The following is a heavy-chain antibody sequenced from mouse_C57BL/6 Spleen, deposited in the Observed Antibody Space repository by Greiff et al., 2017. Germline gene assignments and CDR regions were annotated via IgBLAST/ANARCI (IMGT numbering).Heavy chain of an antibody. CDR1: GFSFNTYA. J-gene: IGHJ4*01. Sequence: EVQLQESGGGLVQPKGSLKLSCAASGFSFNTYAMNWVRQAPGKGLEWVARIRSKSNNYATYYADSVKDSFTISRDDSESMLYLQMNNLKTEDTAMYYGVRGYYYAMDYWGQGTSVTVSS. V-gene: IGHV10-1*01. CDR2: IRSKSNNYAT. CDR3: VRGYYYAMDY. D-gene: IGHD3-1*01.